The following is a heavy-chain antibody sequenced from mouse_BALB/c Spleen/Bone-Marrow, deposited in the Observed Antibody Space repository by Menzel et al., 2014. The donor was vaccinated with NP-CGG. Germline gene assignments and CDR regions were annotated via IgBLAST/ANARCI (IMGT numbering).Heavy chain of an antibody. Sequence: VQLVESGPELVRPGVSVKISCKGSGYTFTDYAMHWVKQSHAKSLEWIGVISTYYGNTNYNQKFKGKATMTVDKSSSTAYMELARLTSEDSAIYCCARWLQAMDYWGQGTSVTVSS. V-gene: IGHV1-67*01. D-gene: IGHD2-2*01. CDR3: ARWLQAMDY. CDR2: ISTYYGNT. CDR1: GYTFTDYA. J-gene: IGHJ4*01.